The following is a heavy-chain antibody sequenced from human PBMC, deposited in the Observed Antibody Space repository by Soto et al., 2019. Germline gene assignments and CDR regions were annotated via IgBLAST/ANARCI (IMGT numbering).Heavy chain of an antibody. D-gene: IGHD1-1*01. J-gene: IGHJ2*01. CDR3: AKGHTTAVFSCFDL. Sequence: EVQLVESGGGLVQPGRSLRLSCAASGFTFDDYAMNWVRQAPGKGLEWVSSISWNSGNIVYADSVKGRFTISRDNAKNSLYLQMNSLRPEDTALYYCAKGHTTAVFSCFDLWGRGILVTVSS. CDR2: ISWNSGNI. V-gene: IGHV3-9*01. CDR1: GFTFDDYA.